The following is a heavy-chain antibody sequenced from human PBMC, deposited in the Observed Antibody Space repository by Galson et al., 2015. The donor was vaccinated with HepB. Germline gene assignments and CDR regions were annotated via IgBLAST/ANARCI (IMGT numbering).Heavy chain of an antibody. CDR2: ISYDGNNK. J-gene: IGHJ4*02. CDR1: GFTFSSYA. Sequence: SLRLSCAASGFTFSSYAMHWVRQAPGKGLEWVAVISYDGNNKYYADSVKGRFTISRDSSKNTLYLQMSSLRAEDTAVYYCAKEDVGRYFDFWGQGSLVTVSS. V-gene: IGHV3-30*18. CDR3: AKEDVGRYFDF. D-gene: IGHD1-26*01.